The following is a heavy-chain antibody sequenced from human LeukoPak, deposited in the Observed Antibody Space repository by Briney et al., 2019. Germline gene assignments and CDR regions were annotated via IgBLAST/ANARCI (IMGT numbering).Heavy chain of an antibody. CDR2: IYYSGST. J-gene: IGHJ3*02. CDR1: GGSISSNTYY. D-gene: IGHD2-21*02. V-gene: IGHV4-39*07. CDR3: ARDHNIVVVTAINDAFDI. Sequence: SETLSLTCTVSGGSISSNTYYWGWIRQPPGKGLAWIGSIYYSGSTYYNPSLKSRVTISVDTSKNQFSLKLSSVTAADTAVYYCARDHNIVVVTAINDAFDIWGQGTVVTVPS.